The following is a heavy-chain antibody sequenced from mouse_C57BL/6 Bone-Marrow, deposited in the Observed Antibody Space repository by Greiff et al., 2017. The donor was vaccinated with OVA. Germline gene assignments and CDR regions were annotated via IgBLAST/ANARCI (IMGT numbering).Heavy chain of an antibody. Sequence: EVQVVESGGGLVQPKGSLKLSCAASGFSFNTYAMNWVRQAPGKGLEWVARIRSKSNNYATYYADSVKDRFTISRDDSESMLYLQMNNLKTEDTAMYYCVRHSYSFAYWGQGTLVTVSA. J-gene: IGHJ3*01. CDR3: VRHSYSFAY. V-gene: IGHV10-1*01. D-gene: IGHD2-10*01. CDR1: GFSFNTYA. CDR2: IRSKSNNYAT.